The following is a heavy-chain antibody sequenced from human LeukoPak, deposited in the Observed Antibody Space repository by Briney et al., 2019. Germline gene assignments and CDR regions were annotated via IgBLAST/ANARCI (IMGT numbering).Heavy chain of an antibody. J-gene: IGHJ4*02. Sequence: GGSLRLSCTASGFTFGDYAMSWFRQASGKGLEWVGRIRSKANSYATAYAASVKGSFTISRDDSKDTAYLQMNSLQTEDTAVYYCTTEGRDGYNEPFDYWGQGTLVTVSS. CDR2: IRSKANSYAT. V-gene: IGHV3-73*01. CDR3: TTEGRDGYNEPFDY. CDR1: GFTFGDYA. D-gene: IGHD5-24*01.